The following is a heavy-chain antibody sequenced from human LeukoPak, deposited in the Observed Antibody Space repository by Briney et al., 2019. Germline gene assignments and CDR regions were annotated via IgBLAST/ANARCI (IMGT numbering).Heavy chain of an antibody. CDR1: GYTFTSYG. V-gene: IGHV1-18*01. CDR2: ISAYNGNT. Sequence: GASVKVSFKASGYTFTSYGISWVRQAPGQGLEWMGWISAYNGNTNYAQKLQGRVTMTTDTSTSTAYMELRSLRSDDTAVYYCARNLGYSSSSVLHVDYWGQGTLVTVSS. J-gene: IGHJ4*02. D-gene: IGHD6-13*01. CDR3: ARNLGYSSSSVLHVDY.